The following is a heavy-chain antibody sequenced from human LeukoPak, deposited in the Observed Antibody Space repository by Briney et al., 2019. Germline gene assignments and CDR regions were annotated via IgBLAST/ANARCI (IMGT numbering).Heavy chain of an antibody. CDR3: ARHNAVAAAGDFDY. Sequence: GGSLRLSCAASGFTFSSYAMSWVRQAPGKGLEWVSYISSSGSTIYYADSVKGRFTISRDNAKNSLYLQMNSLRAEDTAVYYCARHNAVAAAGDFDYWGQGTLVTVSS. D-gene: IGHD6-13*01. CDR1: GFTFSSYA. CDR2: ISSSGSTI. J-gene: IGHJ4*02. V-gene: IGHV3-48*04.